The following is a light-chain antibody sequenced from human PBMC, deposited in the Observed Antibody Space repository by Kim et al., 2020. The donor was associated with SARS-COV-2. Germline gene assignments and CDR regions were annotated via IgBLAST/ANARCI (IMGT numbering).Light chain of an antibody. J-gene: IGLJ3*02. V-gene: IGLV3-19*01. CDR3: HSRDSSNNHL. CDR2: GKN. CDR1: SLRRYY. Sequence: SSELTQDPAVSVALGQTVRITCQGDSLRRYYASWYQQKSGQAPVLVIYGKNNRPSGIPDRVSGSSSGNTASLTITGAQAEDEADYYCHSRDSSNNHLFGGATQLTVL.